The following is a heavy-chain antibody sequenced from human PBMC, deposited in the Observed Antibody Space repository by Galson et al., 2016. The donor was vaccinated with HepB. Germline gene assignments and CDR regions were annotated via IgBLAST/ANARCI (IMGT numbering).Heavy chain of an antibody. D-gene: IGHD3-3*01. CDR2: ISYDEIKT. Sequence: SLRLSCAASGFSFDSYGMHWVRQAPGKGLEWVAVISYDEIKTDYADSVKGRFTISRDNSNKTLFLHMESLSPEGTALYFCAKSAMEWLHLPRPLDFWGQGALVTVSS. CDR1: GFSFDSYG. J-gene: IGHJ4*02. V-gene: IGHV3-30*18. CDR3: AKSAMEWLHLPRPLDF.